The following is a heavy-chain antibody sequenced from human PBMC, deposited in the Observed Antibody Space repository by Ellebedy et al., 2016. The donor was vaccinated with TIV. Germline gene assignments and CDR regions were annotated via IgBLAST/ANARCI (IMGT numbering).Heavy chain of an antibody. D-gene: IGHD6-13*01. CDR3: TRDKGRQQLPPSLNCFDP. J-gene: IGHJ5*02. Sequence: MPSETLSLTCSVSGDSISSFYWSWIRQSAGKGLEWIGRVYSSGRTDYNPSLRSRVSMSLDSSRNQFSLKLTSVTAADTAVYFCTRDKGRQQLPPSLNCFDPWGQGTLVIVSS. CDR2: VYSSGRT. CDR1: GDSISSFY. V-gene: IGHV4-4*07.